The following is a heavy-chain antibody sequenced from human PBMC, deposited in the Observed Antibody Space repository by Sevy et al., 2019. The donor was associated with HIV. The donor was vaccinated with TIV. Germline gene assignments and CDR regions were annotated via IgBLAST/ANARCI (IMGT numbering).Heavy chain of an antibody. Sequence: ASVKVSCKVSGYTLTQLPMHWVRQTPGKGFDWMGGFDPEDGETIYAQKFQARVTMTEDTSTDTTYMELSSLTSEDTAVYFCATLDFWSDHPFYGMDVWGQGTTVTVSS. CDR3: ATLDFWSDHPFYGMDV. D-gene: IGHD3-3*01. V-gene: IGHV1-24*01. J-gene: IGHJ6*02. CDR1: GYTLTQLP. CDR2: FDPEDGET.